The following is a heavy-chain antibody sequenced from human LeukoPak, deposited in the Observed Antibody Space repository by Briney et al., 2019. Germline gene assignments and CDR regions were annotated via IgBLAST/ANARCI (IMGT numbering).Heavy chain of an antibody. CDR2: IYYSGST. D-gene: IGHD2-15*01. J-gene: IGHJ4*02. V-gene: IGHV4-59*12. CDR1: GGSISSYY. CDR3: AREFYCSGGICYDY. Sequence: PSETLSLTCTVSGGSISSYYWSWIRQPPGKGLEWIGYIYYSGSTNYNPSLKSRVTMSVDTSKNQFSLKLSSVTAADTAVYYCAREFYCSGGICYDYWGQGTLVTVSS.